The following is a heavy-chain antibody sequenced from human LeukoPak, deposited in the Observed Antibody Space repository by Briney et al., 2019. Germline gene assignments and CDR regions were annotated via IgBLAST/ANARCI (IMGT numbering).Heavy chain of an antibody. Sequence: PGGSLRLSCAASGFTFSDDSMNWVRQAPGKGLEWVSYISSSSTTIFYADSVKGRFTISRDNAKNSLFLQMNGLRDEDTALYYCARERVIAAAGDGFDSWGQGTLVTVSS. J-gene: IGHJ4*02. CDR2: ISSSSTTI. D-gene: IGHD2-21*01. CDR1: GFTFSDDS. CDR3: ARERVIAAAGDGFDS. V-gene: IGHV3-48*02.